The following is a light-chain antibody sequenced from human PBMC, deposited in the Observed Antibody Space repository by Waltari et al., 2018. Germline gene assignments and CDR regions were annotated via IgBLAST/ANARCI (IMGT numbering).Light chain of an antibody. J-gene: IGLJ1*01. Sequence: QSVLTQPPSASGTPGPRVIISCSGSSPNIGSNPVNWYQQLPGPAPNLLIYSKNQRPAGVPDRFSGAKSGTSVSLAIIWLQSEEEADYYCAAWDDILKCHVFGSGTKVAVL. V-gene: IGLV1-44*01. CDR1: SPNIGSNP. CDR2: SKN. CDR3: AAWDDILKCHV.